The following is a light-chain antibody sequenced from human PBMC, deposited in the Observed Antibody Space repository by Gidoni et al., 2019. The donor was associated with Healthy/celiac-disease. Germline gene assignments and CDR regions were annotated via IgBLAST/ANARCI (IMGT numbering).Light chain of an antibody. Sequence: EIVMTQSPATLSVSPGERATLSCRASQSVSSNLAWYQQKPGQAPRLLIYGASTRATGIPARFSGSGSGTELTLTISSLQSEDFAVYYCQQYNNWPRTFXQXTKVEIK. CDR1: QSVSSN. CDR3: QQYNNWPRT. V-gene: IGKV3-15*01. CDR2: GAS. J-gene: IGKJ1*01.